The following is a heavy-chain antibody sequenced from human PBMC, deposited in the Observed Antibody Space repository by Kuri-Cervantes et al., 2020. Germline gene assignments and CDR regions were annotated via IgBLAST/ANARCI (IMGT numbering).Heavy chain of an antibody. V-gene: IGHV1-8*01. D-gene: IGHD3-10*01. Sequence: ASVKVSCKASGYTFTSYDINWVRQATGQGLEWMGWMNPSSGNTGYAQKFQGRVTMTRNTSISTAYMELSSLRSEDTAVYYCARGVTMVRGVIGDNWFDPWGQGTLVTVSS. J-gene: IGHJ5*02. CDR2: MNPSSGNT. CDR1: GYTFTSYD. CDR3: ARGVTMVRGVIGDNWFDP.